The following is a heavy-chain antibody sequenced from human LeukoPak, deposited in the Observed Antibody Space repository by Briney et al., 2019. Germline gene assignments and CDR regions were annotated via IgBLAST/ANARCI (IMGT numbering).Heavy chain of an antibody. D-gene: IGHD6-13*01. Sequence: SETLSLTCAVYGGSFSGYYWSWIRQPPGKGLEWIGSIYYSGSTYYNPSLKSRVTISVDTSKNQFSLKLSSVTAADTAVYYCASAAAGVDWFDPWGQGTLVTVSS. J-gene: IGHJ5*02. CDR3: ASAAAGVDWFDP. CDR2: IYYSGST. V-gene: IGHV4-34*01. CDR1: GGSFSGYY.